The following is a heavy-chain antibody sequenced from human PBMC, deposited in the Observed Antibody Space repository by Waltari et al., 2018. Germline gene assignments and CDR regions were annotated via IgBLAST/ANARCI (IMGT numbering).Heavy chain of an antibody. Sequence: QVQLVQSGAEVKKPGSSVKVSCKASGGTFSSYAISWVRQAPGQGLEWMGGIIPIFGTANYAQKFQGRVTITADESTSTAYMELSSLRSEDTAVYYCASHPKGGYSFNNWFDPWGQGTLVTVSS. CDR2: IIPIFGTA. J-gene: IGHJ5*02. CDR3: ASHPKGGYSFNNWFDP. D-gene: IGHD5-18*01. CDR1: GGTFSSYA. V-gene: IGHV1-69*01.